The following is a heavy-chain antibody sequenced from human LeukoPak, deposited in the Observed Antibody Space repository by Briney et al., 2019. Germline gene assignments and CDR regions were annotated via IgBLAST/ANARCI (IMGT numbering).Heavy chain of an antibody. CDR1: GFTFSSYW. CDR3: AKDKNYDSSGYYDY. J-gene: IGHJ4*02. CDR2: INSDGSST. Sequence: PGGSLRLSCAASGFTFSSYWMHWVRQAPGKGLVWVSRINSDGSSTNYADSVKGRFTISRDNAKNSLYLQMNSLRAEDTALYYCAKDKNYDSSGYYDYWGQGTLVTVSS. D-gene: IGHD3-22*01. V-gene: IGHV3-74*01.